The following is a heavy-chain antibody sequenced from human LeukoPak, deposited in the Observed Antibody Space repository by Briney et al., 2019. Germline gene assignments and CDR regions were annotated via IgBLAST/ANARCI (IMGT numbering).Heavy chain of an antibody. J-gene: IGHJ6*03. D-gene: IGHD3-10*01. CDR1: GGSISSYY. CDR2: IYSSGST. V-gene: IGHV4-4*07. Sequence: PSETLSLTCTVSGGSISSYYWSWIRQPAGKGLEWIGRIYSSGSTNYNPSLKSRVTMSVDSSKNQFSLNLNSVTAADTAVYYCVRVRGSGTYFAYYYYMDVWGKGTTVTVSS. CDR3: VRVRGSGTYFAYYYYMDV.